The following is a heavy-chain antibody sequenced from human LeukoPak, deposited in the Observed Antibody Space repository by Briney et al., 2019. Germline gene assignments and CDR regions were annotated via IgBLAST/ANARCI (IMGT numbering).Heavy chain of an antibody. V-gene: IGHV4-61*02. CDR2: IYTSGST. CDR3: ARGREFLASSSSGYYFDY. Sequence: SETLSLTCTVSGGSISSGSYYWSWIRQPAGKGLEWIGRIYTSGSTNYNPSLKSRVTISVDRSKNQFSLKLSSVTAADTAVYYCARGREFLASSSSGYYFDYWGQGTLVTVSS. D-gene: IGHD6-6*01. J-gene: IGHJ4*02. CDR1: GGSISSGSYY.